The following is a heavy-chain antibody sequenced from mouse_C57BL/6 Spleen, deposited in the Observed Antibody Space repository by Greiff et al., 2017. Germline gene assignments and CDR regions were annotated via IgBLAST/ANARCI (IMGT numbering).Heavy chain of an antibody. CDR3: AISGYYGWGGVAD. Sequence: VQLQQPGAELVKPGASVKVSCKASGYTFTSYWMHWVKQRPGQGLEWIGRIHPSDGDTNYNQKFKGKATLTVDKSSSTAYMQLSSLTSEDSAVYYCAISGYYGWGGVADWGQGTLVTVAA. CDR2: IHPSDGDT. CDR1: GYTFTSYW. J-gene: IGHJ3*01. D-gene: IGHD2-2*01. V-gene: IGHV1-74*01.